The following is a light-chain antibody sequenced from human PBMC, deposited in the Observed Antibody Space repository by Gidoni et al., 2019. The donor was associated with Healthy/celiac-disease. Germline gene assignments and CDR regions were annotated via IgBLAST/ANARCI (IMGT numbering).Light chain of an antibody. CDR3: CSYAGSYTFDVV. CDR2: DVS. V-gene: IGLV2-11*01. CDR1: SSDVGGYNY. Sequence: QSALTQPRSVSGSPGQSVTISCTGTSSDVGGYNYVSWYQHHPRQGPKLMIYDVSKRPSGVPDRFCGSKSGNTASLTLSGLQAEDEADYYCCSYAGSYTFDVVFGGGTKLTVL. J-gene: IGLJ2*01.